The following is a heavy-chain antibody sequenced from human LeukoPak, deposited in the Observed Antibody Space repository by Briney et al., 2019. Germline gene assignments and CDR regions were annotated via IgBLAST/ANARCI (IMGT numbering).Heavy chain of an antibody. Sequence: SETLSLTCTVSGGSISSYYWSWIRQPPGKGLEWIAYIDYSGNTNYSPSLKSRVTISVDTSRNQFSLKLSSVTAADTAVYYCARVGSWYYFDYWGQGTPVTVSS. CDR1: GGSISSYY. D-gene: IGHD6-19*01. CDR3: ARVGSWYYFDY. J-gene: IGHJ4*02. V-gene: IGHV4-59*01. CDR2: IDYSGNT.